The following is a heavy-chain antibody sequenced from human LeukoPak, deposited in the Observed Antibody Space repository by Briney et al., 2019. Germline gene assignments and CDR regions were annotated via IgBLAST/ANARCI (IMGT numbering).Heavy chain of an antibody. CDR2: IQEDGSAK. CDR3: ARDDFKQW. CDR1: GFTFSSHY. V-gene: IGHV3-7*03. J-gene: IGHJ4*02. Sequence: PGGSLRLSCVVSGFTFSSHYMSWVRQAPGKGLEWVAHIQEDGSAKYYVDSVKGRFTISRDNAKNSLYLQMNSLRAEDTAVYYCARDDFKQWWGQGTLVTVSS. D-gene: IGHD2-21*02.